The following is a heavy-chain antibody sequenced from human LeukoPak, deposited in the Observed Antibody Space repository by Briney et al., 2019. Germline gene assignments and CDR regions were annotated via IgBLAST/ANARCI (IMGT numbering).Heavy chain of an antibody. CDR3: ARGGYDSYYMDV. J-gene: IGHJ6*03. Sequence: PGGSLRLSCAASGFTFDDYGMSWVRQAPGKGLEWVSGINWNGGSTGYADSVKGRFTISRDNAKNSLYLQMNSLRAEDTALYHCARGGYDSYYMDVWGKGTTVTISS. CDR1: GFTFDDYG. D-gene: IGHD5-12*01. CDR2: INWNGGST. V-gene: IGHV3-20*01.